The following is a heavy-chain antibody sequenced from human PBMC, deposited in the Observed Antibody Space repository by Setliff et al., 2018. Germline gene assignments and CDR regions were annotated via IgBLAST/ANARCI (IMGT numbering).Heavy chain of an antibody. V-gene: IGHV4-39*07. Sequence: PSETLSLTCTVSGGPISGRLYYWGWIRQPPGKGLEWIGTIYYSGSTYYNPSLKSRVTISVDTSKNPSSLKLSSVTAADTAVYYCARVSMLAAAGNYSYYYGMDVWGQGTTVTVSS. CDR2: IYYSGST. J-gene: IGHJ6*02. D-gene: IGHD6-13*01. CDR3: ARVSMLAAAGNYSYYYGMDV. CDR1: GGPISGRLYY.